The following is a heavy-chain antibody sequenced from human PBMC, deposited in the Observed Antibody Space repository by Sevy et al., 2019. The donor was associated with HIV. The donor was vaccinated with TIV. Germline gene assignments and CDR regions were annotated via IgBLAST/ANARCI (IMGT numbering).Heavy chain of an antibody. D-gene: IGHD6-6*01. Sequence: GGSLRLSCAASGFTFSSYGMHWVRQAPGKGLEWVAFIRYDGSNKYYADSVKGRFTISRDNSKNTLYLQMNSLRAEDTAVYYCAKDLLIYISSPYGMDVWGQGTTVTVSS. CDR1: GFTFSSYG. CDR3: AKDLLIYISSPYGMDV. J-gene: IGHJ6*02. CDR2: IRYDGSNK. V-gene: IGHV3-30*02.